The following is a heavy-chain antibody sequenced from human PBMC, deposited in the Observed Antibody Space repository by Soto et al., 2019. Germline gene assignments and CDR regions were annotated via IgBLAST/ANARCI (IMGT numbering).Heavy chain of an antibody. J-gene: IGHJ4*02. Sequence: QVQLVQSGAEVKKPGASVKVSCKASGYTFTSYDINWVRQATGQGLEWMGWMNPNSGNTGYAQKFQGRVTMTRNTSISTAYMELSSLRSEDTAVYYCARAATGLGGRTLIFDYWGEGTLVTVSS. CDR3: ARAATGLGGRTLIFDY. V-gene: IGHV1-8*01. D-gene: IGHD1-1*01. CDR2: MNPNSGNT. CDR1: GYTFTSYD.